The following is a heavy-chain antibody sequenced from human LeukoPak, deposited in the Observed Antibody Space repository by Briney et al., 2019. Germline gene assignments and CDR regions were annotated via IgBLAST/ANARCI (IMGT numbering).Heavy chain of an antibody. V-gene: IGHV3-74*01. CDR1: GITFSSNW. D-gene: IGHD2-8*01. J-gene: IGHJ3*02. CDR3: ARVQGHPPNGLDI. CDR2: INSDGSST. Sequence: GGSMRLSCAASGITFSSNWMHWVRQAPGKGLVWVSCINSDGSSTSYADSVKGRFTISRDNAKNTLYLQMNSLRAEDTAVYYCARVQGHPPNGLDIWGQGTMVTVSS.